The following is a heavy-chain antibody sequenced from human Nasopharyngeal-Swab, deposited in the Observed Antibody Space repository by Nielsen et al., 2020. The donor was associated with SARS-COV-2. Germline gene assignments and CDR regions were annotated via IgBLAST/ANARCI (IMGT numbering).Heavy chain of an antibody. CDR3: ARPRGGWAFDI. D-gene: IGHD3-16*01. CDR1: GFTFSDYY. V-gene: IGHV3-11*01. Sequence: GGSLRLSCAASGFTFSDYYMSWIRQAPGKGLEWVSYISTSGSTISLADSVKGRFTISRDNAKNSLYLQMNSLRAEDTAVYYCARPRGGWAFDIWGQGTMVTVSS. J-gene: IGHJ3*02. CDR2: ISTSGSTI.